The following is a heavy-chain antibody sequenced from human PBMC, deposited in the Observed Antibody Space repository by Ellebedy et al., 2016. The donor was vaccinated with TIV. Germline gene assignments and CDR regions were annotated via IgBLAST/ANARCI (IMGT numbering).Heavy chain of an antibody. Sequence: LSLTCAASRFTLRDYATNWVRQAQGKGLEWVANIKQDGSEKYYVDSVKGRFTISRDNAKNSLYLQMNSLRAGDTAVYYCAREGDTAMVHGLDVWGQGTAVTVSS. V-gene: IGHV3-7*03. CDR3: AREGDTAMVHGLDV. D-gene: IGHD5-18*01. J-gene: IGHJ6*02. CDR2: IKQDGSEK. CDR1: RFTLRDYA.